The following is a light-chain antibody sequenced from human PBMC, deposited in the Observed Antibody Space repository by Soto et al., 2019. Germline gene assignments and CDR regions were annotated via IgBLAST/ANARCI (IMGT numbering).Light chain of an antibody. J-gene: IGKJ5*01. CDR3: QQYYSYLIT. V-gene: IGKV1-5*01. Sequence: DIQMTQSPSTLSASVGDTVTVTCRASQSVSSWLAWYQQKPGKAPKLLIYAASTLQSGVPSRFSGSGSGTDFTLTISCLQSEDFATYYCQQYYSYLITFGQGTRLEIK. CDR1: QSVSSW. CDR2: AAS.